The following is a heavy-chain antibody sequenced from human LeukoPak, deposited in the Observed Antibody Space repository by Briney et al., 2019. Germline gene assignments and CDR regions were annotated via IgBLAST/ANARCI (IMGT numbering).Heavy chain of an antibody. CDR1: GGSISSSNW. J-gene: IGHJ3*02. V-gene: IGHV4-4*02. Sequence: PSGTLSLTCAVSGGSISSSNWWRWGRQPPGKGLGGIGESYHSGSTNYNPSLKSRVTISVDKSKNQFSLKLSSVTAADTAVYYRAIGGNWADAFDIWGQGTMVTVSS. CDR3: AIGGNWADAFDI. CDR2: SYHSGST. D-gene: IGHD4-23*01.